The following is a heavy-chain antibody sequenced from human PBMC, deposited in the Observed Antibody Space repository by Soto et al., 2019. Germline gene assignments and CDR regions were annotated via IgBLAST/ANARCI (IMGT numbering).Heavy chain of an antibody. Sequence: PSETLSLTCTVSGGSISSYYWSWIRQPPGKGLEWIGYIYYSGSTNYNPSLKSRVTISVDTSKNQFSLKLSSVTAADTAVYYCARERGSFPTPYYYYYMDVWGKGTTVTVSS. CDR3: ARERGSFPTPYYYYYMDV. CDR1: GGSISSYY. D-gene: IGHD1-26*01. CDR2: IYYSGST. J-gene: IGHJ6*03. V-gene: IGHV4-59*01.